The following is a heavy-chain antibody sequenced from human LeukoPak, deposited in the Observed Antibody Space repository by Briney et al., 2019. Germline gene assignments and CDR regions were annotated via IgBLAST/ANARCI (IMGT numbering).Heavy chain of an antibody. D-gene: IGHD3-16*01. J-gene: IGHJ4*02. CDR3: ARAVGGYHFDY. CDR2: IFHTGST. Sequence: SQTLSLTCSVSGGSISSDDYYWIWIRQPPGKGLEWIGYIFHTGSTYYSPSLKRRVTISVDTSKNQFSLKLTSVTAADTAVYYCARAVGGYHFDYWGQGTLVTGSS. V-gene: IGHV4-30-4*01. CDR1: GGSISSDDYY.